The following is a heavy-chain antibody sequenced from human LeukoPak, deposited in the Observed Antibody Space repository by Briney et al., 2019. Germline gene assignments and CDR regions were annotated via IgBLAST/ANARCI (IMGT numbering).Heavy chain of an antibody. CDR3: ARDMGSSGLDF. J-gene: IGHJ4*02. CDR2: IYHSGRT. V-gene: IGHV4-59*11. Sequence: PSETLSLTCTVSGGSISDHYWTWIRQPPGKGLEYIGYIYHSGRTTYNPSLKSRVTISIDTSKNGFSLKLSSVTAADTAVYYCARDMGSSGLDFWGQGTLVTVSS. CDR1: GGSISDHY. D-gene: IGHD3-22*01.